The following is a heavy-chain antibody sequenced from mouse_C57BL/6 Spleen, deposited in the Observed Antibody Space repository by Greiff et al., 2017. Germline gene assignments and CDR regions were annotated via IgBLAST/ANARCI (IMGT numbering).Heavy chain of an antibody. CDR3: ARRGDCYGSSSY. CDR2: IYPSDSET. CDR1: GYTFTSYW. V-gene: IGHV1-61*01. J-gene: IGHJ2*01. Sequence: QVQLQQPGAELVRPGSSVKLSCKASGYTFTSYWMDWVKQRPGQGLEWIGNIYPSDSETHYNQKFKDKATLTVDKSSSTAYMQLSSLTSEDSAVSYCARRGDCYGSSSYWGQGTTLTVSS. D-gene: IGHD1-1*01.